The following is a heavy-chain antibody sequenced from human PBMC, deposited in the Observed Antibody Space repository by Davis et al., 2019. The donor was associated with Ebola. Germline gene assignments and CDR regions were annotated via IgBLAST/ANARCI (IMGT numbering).Heavy chain of an antibody. V-gene: IGHV7-4-1*02. J-gene: IGHJ4*02. CDR2: IDTSTGNP. D-gene: IGHD3-9*01. Sequence: AASVKVSCKASGYTFTNYGITWVRQAPGQGLEWMGWIDTSTGNPTYAQGFAGRFVFSLDTSVSTAYLQISSLKAEDTGVYYCATQIMTGAGWGQGTLVTVSS. CDR1: GYTFTNYG. CDR3: ATQIMTGAG.